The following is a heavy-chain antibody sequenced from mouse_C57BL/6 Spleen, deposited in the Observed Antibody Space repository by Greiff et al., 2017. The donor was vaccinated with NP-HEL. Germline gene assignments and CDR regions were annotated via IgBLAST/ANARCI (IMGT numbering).Heavy chain of an antibody. V-gene: IGHV1-69*01. CDR2: IDPSDSYT. CDR3: ASAGPSWFAY. D-gene: IGHD3-2*02. CDR1: GYTFTSYW. J-gene: IGHJ3*01. Sequence: VKLQESGAELVMPGASVKLSCKASGYTFTSYWMHWVKQRPGQGLEWIGEIDPSDSYTNYNQKFKGKSTLTVDKSSSTAYMQLSSLTSEDSAGDYCASAGPSWFAYWGQGTLVTVSA.